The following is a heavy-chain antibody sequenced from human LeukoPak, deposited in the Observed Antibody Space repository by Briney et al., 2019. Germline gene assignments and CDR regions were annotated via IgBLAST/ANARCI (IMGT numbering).Heavy chain of an antibody. CDR2: IRYDGSNK. Sequence: GGSLRLSCAASGFTFSSYGMHWVRQAPGKGLEWVAFIRYDGSNKYYADSVKGRFTISRDNSKNTLYLQMNSLRAEDTAVYYCAKDLRRGSYGYYFDYWGQGTLVTVSS. J-gene: IGHJ4*02. D-gene: IGHD1-26*01. V-gene: IGHV3-30*02. CDR3: AKDLRRGSYGYYFDY. CDR1: GFTFSSYG.